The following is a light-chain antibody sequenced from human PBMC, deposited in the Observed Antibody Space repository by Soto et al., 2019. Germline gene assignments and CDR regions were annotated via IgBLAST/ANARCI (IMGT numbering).Light chain of an antibody. CDR2: DNN. Sequence: QSVLTQPPSVSAAPGQKVTISCSGSSSNIGNNYVSWYRHLPGTAPKLLIYDNNKRPSGTPDRFSASKSGTSATLGITGLQTGDEADYYCGTWDSSLSAGIFGGGTKVTVL. CDR1: SSNIGNNY. CDR3: GTWDSSLSAGI. J-gene: IGLJ2*01. V-gene: IGLV1-51*01.